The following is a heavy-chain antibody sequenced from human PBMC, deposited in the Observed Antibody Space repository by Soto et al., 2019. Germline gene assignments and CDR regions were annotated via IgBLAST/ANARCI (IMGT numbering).Heavy chain of an antibody. D-gene: IGHD6-19*01. CDR2: ISYDGSNK. V-gene: IGHV3-30*18. CDR1: GFTFSSYG. CDR3: AKAGLVRGIYYFDY. J-gene: IGHJ4*02. Sequence: LRLSCAASGFTFSSYGMHWVRQAPGKGLEWVAVISYDGSNKYYADSVKGRFTISRDNSKNTLYLQMNSLRAEDTAVYYCAKAGLVRGIYYFDYWGQGTLVTVSS.